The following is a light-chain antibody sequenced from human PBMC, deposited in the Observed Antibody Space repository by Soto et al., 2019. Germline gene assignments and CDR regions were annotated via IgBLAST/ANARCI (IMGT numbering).Light chain of an antibody. CDR2: GVS. J-gene: IGLJ1*01. Sequence: QSVLTQPASVSWSPGQAITISCTGTSSDIGGYYVVHWYQHHPGTAPRLMIYGVSDRPSGVPDRFSGSKSGTSASLAITGLQAEDEADYYCQSYDSSLSGYVFGTGTKVTVL. CDR1: SSDIGGYYV. V-gene: IGLV1-40*01. CDR3: QSYDSSLSGYV.